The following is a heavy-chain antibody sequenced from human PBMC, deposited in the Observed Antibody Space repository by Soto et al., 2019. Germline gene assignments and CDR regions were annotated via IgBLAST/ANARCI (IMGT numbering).Heavy chain of an antibody. D-gene: IGHD3-10*01. CDR2: IKSKTDGGTT. J-gene: IGHJ3*02. CDR3: TTDWTVLLWFGDAFDI. Sequence: EVQLVESGGGLVKPGGSLRLSCAASGFTFGNAWMNWVRQAPGRGLEWVGRIKSKTDGGTTDYAAPVKGRFTISRDDSKNTLYLQMNSLKTEDTAVYYCTTDWTVLLWFGDAFDIWGQGTMVTVSS. V-gene: IGHV3-15*07. CDR1: GFTFGNAW.